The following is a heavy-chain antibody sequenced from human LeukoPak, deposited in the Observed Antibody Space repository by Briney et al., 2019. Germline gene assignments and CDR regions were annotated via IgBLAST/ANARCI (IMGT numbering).Heavy chain of an antibody. V-gene: IGHV4-39*07. J-gene: IGHJ5*02. CDR3: ARVVGQVGATSDWFDP. CDR1: GGSISSSSYY. D-gene: IGHD1-26*01. Sequence: SETLSLTCTVSGGSISSSSYYWGWIRQPPGKGLEWIGSIYYSGSTYYNPSLKSRVTISVDTSKNQFSLKLSSVTAADTAVYYCARVVGQVGATSDWFDPWGQGTLVTVSS. CDR2: IYYSGST.